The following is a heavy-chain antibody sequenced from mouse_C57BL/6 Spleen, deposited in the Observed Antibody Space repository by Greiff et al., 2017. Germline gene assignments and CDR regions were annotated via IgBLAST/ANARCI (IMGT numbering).Heavy chain of an antibody. J-gene: IGHJ3*01. V-gene: IGHV14-2*01. CDR1: GFNIKDYY. Sequence: EVQLQQSGAELVKPGASVKLSCTASGFNIKDYYMHWVKQRTEQGLEWIGRIDPEDGETKYAPKFQGKAAITADTSSNTAYLTLMSLTSEDTAVYYIARANWDSWFAYRGQGTLVTVSA. D-gene: IGHD4-1*01. CDR2: IDPEDGET. CDR3: ARANWDSWFAY.